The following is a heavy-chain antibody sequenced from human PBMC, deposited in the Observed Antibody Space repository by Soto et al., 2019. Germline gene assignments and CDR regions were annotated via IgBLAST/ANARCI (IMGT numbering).Heavy chain of an antibody. CDR2: IKQDGSEK. CDR1: GFTFSSYW. J-gene: IGHJ4*02. Sequence: GGSLRLSCAASGFTFSSYWMSWVRQAPGKGLEWVANIKQDGSEKYYVDSVKGRFTISRDNAKNSLYLQMNSLRAEDTAVYYCAREYRSGSGRYFYYFDYWGQGTLVTVSS. CDR3: AREYRSGSGRYFYYFDY. D-gene: IGHD3-10*01. V-gene: IGHV3-7*01.